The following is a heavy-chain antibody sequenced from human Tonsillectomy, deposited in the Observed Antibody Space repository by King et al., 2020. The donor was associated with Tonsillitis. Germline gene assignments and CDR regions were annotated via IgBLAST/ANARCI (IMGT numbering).Heavy chain of an antibody. V-gene: IGHV3-30*04. D-gene: IGHD3-22*01. CDR1: GFTFSDYA. CDR3: ARTFYYDSNAYYHGDVFDI. Sequence: VQLVESGGGVVQPGRSLRLSCAASGFTFSDYAMHWVRQAPGEGLEWVAVISSDGSNKYYADSVKGRFTISRDNSKNTLFLQMNSLRAEDTAVYHCARTFYYDSNAYYHGDVFDIWGQGTMVTVSS. J-gene: IGHJ3*02. CDR2: ISSDGSNK.